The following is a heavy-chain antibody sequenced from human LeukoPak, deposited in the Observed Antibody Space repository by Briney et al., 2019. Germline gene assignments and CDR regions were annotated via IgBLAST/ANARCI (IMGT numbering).Heavy chain of an antibody. Sequence: GASVKVSCKASGYTFSDYSMHWVRQAPGQGLEWMGWINPNSGGTNYAQKFQGRVTMTRDTSISTAYMELSRLRSDDTAVYYCARDPGVQISAGTLANGYWGQGTLVTVSS. J-gene: IGHJ4*02. CDR1: GYTFSDYS. CDR2: INPNSGGT. V-gene: IGHV1-2*02. D-gene: IGHD6-13*01. CDR3: ARDPGVQISAGTLANGY.